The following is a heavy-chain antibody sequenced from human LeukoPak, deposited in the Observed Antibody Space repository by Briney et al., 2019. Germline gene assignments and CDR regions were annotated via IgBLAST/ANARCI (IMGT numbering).Heavy chain of an antibody. V-gene: IGHV3-7*01. CDR1: GLPLPNFW. Sequence: PGGSLSLSCVASGLPLPNFWWNWVPQAPGKGPEWVANIKPDGYEKYYVDSVKGRFTISRDNTKNLLYLQMNSLRAEDMAVYYCRKGHYDDSAWDQGTLVTVSS. D-gene: IGHD4-17*01. J-gene: IGHJ5*02. CDR2: IKPDGYEK. CDR3: RKGHYDDSA.